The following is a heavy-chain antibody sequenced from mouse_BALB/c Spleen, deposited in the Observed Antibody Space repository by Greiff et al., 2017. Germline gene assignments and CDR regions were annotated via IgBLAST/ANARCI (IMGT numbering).Heavy chain of an antibody. D-gene: IGHD2-1*01. J-gene: IGHJ4*01. CDR2: ISYSGST. Sequence: EVMLVESGPGLVKPSQSLSLTCTVTGYSITSDYAWNWIRQFPGNKLEWMGYISYSGSTSYNPSLKSRISITRDTSKNQFFLQLNSVTTEDTATYYCARDGNYKYYAMDYWGQGTSVTVSS. V-gene: IGHV3-2*02. CDR3: ARDGNYKYYAMDY. CDR1: GYSITSDYA.